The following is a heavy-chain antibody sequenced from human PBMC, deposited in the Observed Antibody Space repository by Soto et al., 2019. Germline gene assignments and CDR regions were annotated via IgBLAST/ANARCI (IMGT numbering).Heavy chain of an antibody. J-gene: IGHJ6*02. V-gene: IGHV3-30-3*01. CDR1: GFTFSSYA. CDR2: ISYDGSNK. Sequence: PGGSLRLSCAASGFTFSSYAMHWVRQAPGKGLEWVAVISYDGSNKYYADSVKGRFTISRDNSKNTLYLQMNSLRAEDTAVYYCAREDSNVYYYYGMDVWGQGTTVTVSS. D-gene: IGHD4-4*01. CDR3: AREDSNVYYYYGMDV.